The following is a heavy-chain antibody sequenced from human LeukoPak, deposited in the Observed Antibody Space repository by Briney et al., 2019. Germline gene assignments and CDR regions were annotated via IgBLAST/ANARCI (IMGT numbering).Heavy chain of an antibody. CDR1: GYTFTSYG. D-gene: IGHD2-15*01. CDR2: ISAYNGNT. J-gene: IGHJ5*02. V-gene: IGHV1-18*01. CDR3: AREEGYCSGGSCYSWFDP. Sequence: ASVKVSCKPSGYTFTSYGISWVRQAPGQGLEWMGWISAYNGNTNYAQKLQGRVTMTTDTSTSTAYMELRSLRSDDTAVYYCAREEGYCSGGSCYSWFDPWGQGTLVTVSS.